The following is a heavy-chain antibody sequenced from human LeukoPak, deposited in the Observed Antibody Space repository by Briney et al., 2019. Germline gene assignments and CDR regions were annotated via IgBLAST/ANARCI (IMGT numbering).Heavy chain of an antibody. J-gene: IGHJ6*02. Sequence: PGGSLGLSCAASGFTFSSYAMHWVRQAPGKGLEWVAVISYDGSNKYYADSVKGRFTISRDNSKNTLYLQMNSLRAEDTAVYYCARGTKDDDFWSGYLDTLYYYYGMDVWGQGTTVTVSS. CDR3: ARGTKDDDFWSGYLDTLYYYYGMDV. D-gene: IGHD3-3*01. V-gene: IGHV3-30-3*01. CDR1: GFTFSSYA. CDR2: ISYDGSNK.